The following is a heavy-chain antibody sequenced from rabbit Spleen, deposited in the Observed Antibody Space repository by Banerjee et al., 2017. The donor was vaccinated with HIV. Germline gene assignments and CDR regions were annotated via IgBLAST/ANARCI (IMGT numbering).Heavy chain of an antibody. Sequence: QSLEESGGGLVKPGASLTLTCTASGFSFSSNWICWVRQAPGKGLEWIACIDTNDGDTDYANWPKGRFTISKTSSTTVTLQMTSLTAADTATYFCARNYVNAFDPWGQGTLVTVS. CDR2: IDTNDGDT. J-gene: IGHJ2*01. CDR3: ARNYVNAFDP. CDR1: GFSFSSNW. V-gene: IGHV1S40*01. D-gene: IGHD1-1*01.